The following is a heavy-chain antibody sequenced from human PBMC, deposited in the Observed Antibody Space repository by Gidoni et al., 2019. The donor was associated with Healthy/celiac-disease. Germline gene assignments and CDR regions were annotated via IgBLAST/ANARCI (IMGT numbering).Heavy chain of an antibody. V-gene: IGHV1-69*04. Sequence: QVQLVQSGAEVKKPGSSVTVSCKAYGGTYSSYAISWVRQAPGQGREWMGRLIPILGKANYAQKFQGRVTITADKSTSTAYMELSSLRSEDTAVYYCARNMGSGWYGYDYWGQGTLVTVSS. CDR1: GGTYSSYA. D-gene: IGHD6-19*01. CDR3: ARNMGSGWYGYDY. J-gene: IGHJ4*02. CDR2: LIPILGKA.